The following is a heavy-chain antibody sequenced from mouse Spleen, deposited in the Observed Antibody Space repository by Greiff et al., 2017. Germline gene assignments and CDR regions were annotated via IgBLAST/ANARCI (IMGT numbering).Heavy chain of an antibody. CDR2: IHPNSGST. CDR1: GYTFTSYW. D-gene: IGHD2-2*01. Sequence: QVQLQQPGAELVKPGASVKLSCKASGYTFTSYWMHWVKQRPGQGLEWIGMIHPNSGSTNYNETFKSKATLTVDKSSSTAYMQLSSLTSEDSAVYYCARGGYDWYFDVWGAGTTVTVSS. J-gene: IGHJ1*01. V-gene: IGHV1-64*01. CDR3: ARGGYDWYFDV.